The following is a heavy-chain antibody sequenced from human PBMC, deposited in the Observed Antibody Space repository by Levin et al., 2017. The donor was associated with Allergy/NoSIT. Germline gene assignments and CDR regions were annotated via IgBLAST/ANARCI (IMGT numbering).Heavy chain of an antibody. CDR1: GFTFSSYA. J-gene: IGHJ5*02. Sequence: SCAASGFTFSSYAMSWVRQAPGKGLEWVSSISGSGGGTQYADTVKGRFTISRDNSKDTLYLQMNNLRAEDTALYFCMKCGTNCYKNWFDPWGQGTLVTVSS. V-gene: IGHV3-23*01. D-gene: IGHD2-2*01. CDR2: ISGSGGGT. CDR3: MKCGTNCYKNWFDP.